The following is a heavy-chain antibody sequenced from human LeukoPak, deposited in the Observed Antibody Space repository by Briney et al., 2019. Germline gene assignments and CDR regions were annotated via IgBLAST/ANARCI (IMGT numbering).Heavy chain of an antibody. CDR2: IYHSGST. CDR3: ARGAAAAERAFDI. V-gene: IGHV4-30-2*01. D-gene: IGHD6-13*01. CDR1: GGSISSGGYS. Sequence: SQTLSLTCAVSGGSISSGGYSWSWIRQPPGKGLEWIGYIYHSGSTYYNPSLKSRVTISVDRSKNQFSLKLSSVTAGDTAVYYCARGAAAAERAFDIWGQGTMVTVSS. J-gene: IGHJ3*02.